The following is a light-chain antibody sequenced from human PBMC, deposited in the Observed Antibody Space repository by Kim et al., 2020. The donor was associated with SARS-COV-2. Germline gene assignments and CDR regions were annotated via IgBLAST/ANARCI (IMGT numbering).Light chain of an antibody. J-gene: IGKJ2*01. Sequence: SWSPGERATPSCRASQSVSSAYLAWYQQRPGQAPRLLIYGASSRATGIPDRFSGSGSGTDFTLTISRLEPEDFTVYYCQQYGWLSTFGQGTKLEI. CDR2: GAS. CDR3: QQYGWLST. V-gene: IGKV3-20*01. CDR1: QSVSSAY.